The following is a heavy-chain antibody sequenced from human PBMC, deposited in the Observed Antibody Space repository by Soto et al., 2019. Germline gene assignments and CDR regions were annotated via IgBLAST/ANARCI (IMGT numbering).Heavy chain of an antibody. V-gene: IGHV1-18*01. CDR3: ARVRGCSSTSCYVSSDAFDI. CDR1: GYTFTSYG. D-gene: IGHD2-2*01. Sequence: ASVNVSCKASGYTFTSYGISWVRQAPGQGLEWMGWISAYNGNTNYAQKLQGRVTMTTDTSTSTAYMELRSLRSDDTAVYYCARVRGCSSTSCYVSSDAFDIWGQGTMVTVSS. J-gene: IGHJ3*02. CDR2: ISAYNGNT.